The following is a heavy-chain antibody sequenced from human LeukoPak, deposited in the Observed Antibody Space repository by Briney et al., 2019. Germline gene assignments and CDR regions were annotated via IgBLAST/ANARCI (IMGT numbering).Heavy chain of an antibody. CDR1: GYTFTGYY. D-gene: IGHD3-3*01. J-gene: IGHJ4*02. V-gene: IGHV1-18*04. CDR2: ISAYNGNT. Sequence: ASVKVSCKASGYTFTGYYMHWVRQAPGQGLEWMGWISAYNGNTNYAQKLQGRVTMTTDTSTSTAYMELRSLRSDDTAVYYCARYYDFWSGYYMPFDYWGQGTLVTVSS. CDR3: ARYYDFWSGYYMPFDY.